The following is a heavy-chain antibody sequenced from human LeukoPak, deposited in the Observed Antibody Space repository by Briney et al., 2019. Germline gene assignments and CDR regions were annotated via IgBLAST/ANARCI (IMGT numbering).Heavy chain of an antibody. J-gene: IGHJ4*02. CDR2: IWYDGSNK. CDR1: GFTFSSYG. Sequence: GGSLRLSCAASGFTFSSYGMHWVRQAPGKGLEWVAVIWYDGSNKYYADSVKGRFTISRDNSKNTLYLQMNSLRAEDTAVYYCARGNGGRTYYFDHWGQGTLVTVSS. D-gene: IGHD4-23*01. CDR3: ARGNGGRTYYFDH. V-gene: IGHV3-33*01.